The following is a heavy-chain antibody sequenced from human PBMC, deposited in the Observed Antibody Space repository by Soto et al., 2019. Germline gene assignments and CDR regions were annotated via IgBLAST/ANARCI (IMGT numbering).Heavy chain of an antibody. J-gene: IGHJ6*02. CDR3: ARDYDYYGSGSYSPDYYYYYGMDV. V-gene: IGHV1-46*01. Sequence: ASVKVSCKASGYTFTSYYMHWVRQAPGQGLEWMGIINPSGGSTSYAQKFQGRVTMTRDTSTSTVYMELSSLRSEDTAVYYCARDYDYYGSGSYSPDYYYYYGMDVRGQGTTVSVSS. D-gene: IGHD3-10*01. CDR2: INPSGGST. CDR1: GYTFTSYY.